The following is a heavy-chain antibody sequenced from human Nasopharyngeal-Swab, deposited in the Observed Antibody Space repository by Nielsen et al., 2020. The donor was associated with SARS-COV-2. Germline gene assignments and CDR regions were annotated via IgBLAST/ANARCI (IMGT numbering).Heavy chain of an antibody. CDR1: GFTFSSYS. Sequence: GESLKISCAASGFTFSSYSMNWVRQAPGKGLEWVSSISSSSSYIYYADSVKGRFTISRDNAKNSLYLQMNSLRAEDTAVYYCARAPYSSSGFWFDPWGQGTLVTVSS. J-gene: IGHJ5*02. CDR2: ISSSSSYI. D-gene: IGHD6-6*01. CDR3: ARAPYSSSGFWFDP. V-gene: IGHV3-21*01.